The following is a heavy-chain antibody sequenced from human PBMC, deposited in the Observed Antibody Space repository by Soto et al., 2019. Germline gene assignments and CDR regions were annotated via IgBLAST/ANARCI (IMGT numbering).Heavy chain of an antibody. Sequence: GASVKVSCKASGHAFTWFNIHWVCQAPGQRLEWMGWINAGNGNTKYSQKFQGRVTFTRDTSANTAYMELSSLISEDTAVYYCARPKDYDDCLDLWGQGTLVTVSS. J-gene: IGHJ4*02. CDR1: GHAFTWFN. CDR3: ARPKDYDDCLDL. V-gene: IGHV1-3*01. CDR2: INAGNGNT. D-gene: IGHD3-22*01.